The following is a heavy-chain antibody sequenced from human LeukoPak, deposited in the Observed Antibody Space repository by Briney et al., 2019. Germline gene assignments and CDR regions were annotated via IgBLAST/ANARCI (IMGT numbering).Heavy chain of an antibody. D-gene: IGHD2-21*02. CDR2: ISYRGNT. CDR3: ARRSPLVAVTTAHYYDY. Sequence: PSETLSLTCTVSGDSISSSNYFWGWIRQPPGKGLEWIGEISYRGNTYYNPSLKSRVTISMDTSKNQFSLNLNSVTASDTTVYYCARRSPLVAVTTAHYYDYWGPGTLVTVSS. J-gene: IGHJ4*02. V-gene: IGHV4-39*01. CDR1: GDSISSSNYF.